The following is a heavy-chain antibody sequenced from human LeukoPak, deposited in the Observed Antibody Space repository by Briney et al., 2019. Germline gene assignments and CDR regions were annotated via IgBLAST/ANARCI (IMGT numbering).Heavy chain of an antibody. CDR3: AHGKGEMAPHHDAFDI. Sequence: SETLSLTCTVSGGSISSGDYYWSWIRQPPGKGLEWIGYIYYSGSTYYNPSLKSRVTISVDTSKNQFSLKLSSVTAADTAVYYCAHGKGEMAPHHDAFDIWGQGTMVTVSS. J-gene: IGHJ3*02. CDR2: IYYSGST. CDR1: GGSISSGDYY. D-gene: IGHD1-14*01. V-gene: IGHV4-30-4*01.